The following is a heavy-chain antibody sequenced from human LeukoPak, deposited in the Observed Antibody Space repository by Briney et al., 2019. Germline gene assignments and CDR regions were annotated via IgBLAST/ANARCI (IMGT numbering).Heavy chain of an antibody. CDR1: GFTFSGNG. CDR3: ARATSGYADY. D-gene: IGHD5-12*01. V-gene: IGHV3-33*01. J-gene: IGHJ4*02. CDR2: IWYDGSNK. Sequence: RTSLRLSCAASGFTFSGNGMHWVRQAPGKGLEGVALIWYDGSNKYYADSVRGRFTISRDNSKNTLYLQMDSLRAEDTAVYYCARATSGYADYWGQGTLVTVSS.